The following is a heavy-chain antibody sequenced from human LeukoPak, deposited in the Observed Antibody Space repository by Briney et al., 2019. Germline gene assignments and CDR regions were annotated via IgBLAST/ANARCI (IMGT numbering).Heavy chain of an antibody. V-gene: IGHV4-61*02. CDR2: IYTSGST. CDR3: ARDHDTADAFDI. CDR1: GGSISSSSYY. Sequence: SETLSLTCTVSGGSISSSSYYWSWIRQPAGKGLEWIGRIYTSGSTNYNPSLKSRVTMSVDTSKNQFSLKLSSVTAADTAVYYCARDHDTADAFDIWGQGTMVTVSS. J-gene: IGHJ3*02. D-gene: IGHD5-18*01.